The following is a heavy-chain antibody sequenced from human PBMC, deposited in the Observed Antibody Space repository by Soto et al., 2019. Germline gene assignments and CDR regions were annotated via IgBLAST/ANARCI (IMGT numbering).Heavy chain of an antibody. J-gene: IGHJ6*02. CDR1: GFSISNSDYY. V-gene: IGHV4-39*01. Sequence: SDTLCLTCTVSGFSISNSDYYWGWIRQPPGKGLEWIGSIYYSGSTYYNPSLKSRVTVSVDSSKNQFSLKLNSVTAADTALYYCAGQRDYYGMDVWGQGTTVTVSS. CDR2: IYYSGST. CDR3: AGQRDYYGMDV.